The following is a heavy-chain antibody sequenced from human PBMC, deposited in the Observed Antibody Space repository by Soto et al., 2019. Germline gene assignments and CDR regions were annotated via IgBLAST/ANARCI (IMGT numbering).Heavy chain of an antibody. V-gene: IGHV4-34*01. J-gene: IGHJ4*02. D-gene: IGHD3-9*01. Sequence: PSETLSLTCAVYGGSFSDYSWTWIRQPPGKGLEWIGEINHSGSTYYNPSLKSRVTISVDTSKNQFSLRTEDTAVYYCARGPDSSTAYYGPFEYWGQGTLVTVSS. CDR3: ARGPDSSTAYYGPFEY. CDR2: INHSGST. CDR1: GGSFSDYS.